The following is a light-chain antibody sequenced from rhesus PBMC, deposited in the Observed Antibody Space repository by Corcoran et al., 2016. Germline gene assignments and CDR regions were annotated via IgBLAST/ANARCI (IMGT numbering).Light chain of an antibody. Sequence: DIQMTQSPSSVSASVGVRVTITCRASQGIRSYLAWYQQKPGKAPKLLVCYATTLQSGVPSRFSGSGSGTDFTLTISSLQPEDFATYCCQQYNSLPLTFGGGTKVEIK. CDR1: QGIRSY. CDR2: YAT. J-gene: IGKJ4*01. V-gene: IGKV1-25*01. CDR3: QQYNSLPLT.